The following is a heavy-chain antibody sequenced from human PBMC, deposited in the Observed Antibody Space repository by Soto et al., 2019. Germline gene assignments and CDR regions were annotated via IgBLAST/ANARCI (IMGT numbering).Heavy chain of an antibody. CDR2: INYSGST. V-gene: IGHV4-59*01. CDR1: GGSISGYY. D-gene: IGHD2-2*01. Sequence: PSETLSLTCAVYGGSISGYYWSWIRQPPGKGLEWIGYINYSGSTNYNPSLKSRVTISVDRSKNQFSLKLNPVTAADTAVYYCARDADLAVVPDGGGRYYHYYGMDVWGQGTTVPVSS. J-gene: IGHJ6*02. CDR3: ARDADLAVVPDGGGRYYHYYGMDV.